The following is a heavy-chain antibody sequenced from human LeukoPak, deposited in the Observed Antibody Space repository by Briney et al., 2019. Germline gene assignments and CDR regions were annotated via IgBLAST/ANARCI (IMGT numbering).Heavy chain of an antibody. J-gene: IGHJ4*02. CDR2: IFYSGST. CDR3: ARDPYYYDGSGYFDY. CDR1: GGSVSSTSHH. Sequence: SETLSLTCTVSGGSVSSTSHHWDWIRQPPGQGLEWIGSIFYSGSTYYSPSLKSRVTISVDTSKNQFSLKLSSVTAADTAVYYCARDPYYYDGSGYFDYWGQGTLVTVSS. V-gene: IGHV4-39*07. D-gene: IGHD3-22*01.